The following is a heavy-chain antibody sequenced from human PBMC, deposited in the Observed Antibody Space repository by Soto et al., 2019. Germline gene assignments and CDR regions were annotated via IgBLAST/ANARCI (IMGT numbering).Heavy chain of an antibody. D-gene: IGHD6-13*01. CDR1: GYSFTNYG. CDR2: ISAYNDNT. Sequence: ASVNVSCKASGYSFTNYGISWVRQAPRQGLEWMGWISAYNDNTNYAQKLQGRVTMTTDTSTSTAYMELRSLKSDDTAVYYCARDHPAYSSIYYFDYWGQGTLVTVSS. CDR3: ARDHPAYSSIYYFDY. V-gene: IGHV1-18*01. J-gene: IGHJ4*02.